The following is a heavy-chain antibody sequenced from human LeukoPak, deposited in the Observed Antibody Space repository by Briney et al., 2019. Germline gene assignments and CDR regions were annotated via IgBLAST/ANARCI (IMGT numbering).Heavy chain of an antibody. CDR1: GFTFSSYA. J-gene: IGHJ5*02. D-gene: IGHD2-8*02. CDR3: ARKRTTGWFDP. Sequence: GGSLRLSCAASGFTFSSYALHWVRRAPGKGLEWVSYISSSSSTIYYADSVKGRFTISRDNAKNSLYLQMNSLRAEDTAVYYCARKRTTGWFDPWGQGTLVTVSS. CDR2: ISSSSSTI. V-gene: IGHV3-48*01.